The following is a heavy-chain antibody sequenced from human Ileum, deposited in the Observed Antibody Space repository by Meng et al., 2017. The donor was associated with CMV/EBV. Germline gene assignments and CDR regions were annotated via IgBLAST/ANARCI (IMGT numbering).Heavy chain of an antibody. CDR3: AREDYSSSPYGMDV. CDR2: INPNSGGT. J-gene: IGHJ6*02. Sequence: ASVKVSCKVSGYTFTGYYMHWVRQAPGQGLEWMGWINPNSGGTNYVQKFQGRVTMTRDTSISTAYMELSRLRSDDTAVYYCAREDYSSSPYGMDVWGQGTTVTVSS. V-gene: IGHV1-2*02. CDR1: GYTFTGYY. D-gene: IGHD6-6*01.